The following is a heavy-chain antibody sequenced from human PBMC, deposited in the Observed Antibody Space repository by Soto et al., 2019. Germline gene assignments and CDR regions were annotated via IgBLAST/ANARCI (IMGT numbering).Heavy chain of an antibody. CDR1: GYSFTSYW. Sequence: GESLKISCKGSGYSFTSYWIGWVRQMPGKGLEWMGIIYPGDSDTRYSPSFQGQVTISADKSISTAYLQWSSLKAPDTAMYYCARHPPPYDILTGTLDYWGQGTLVTVSS. V-gene: IGHV5-51*01. D-gene: IGHD3-9*01. J-gene: IGHJ4*02. CDR2: IYPGDSDT. CDR3: ARHPPPYDILTGTLDY.